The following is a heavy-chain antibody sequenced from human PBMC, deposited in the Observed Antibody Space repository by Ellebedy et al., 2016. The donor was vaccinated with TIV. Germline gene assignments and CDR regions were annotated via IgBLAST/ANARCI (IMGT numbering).Heavy chain of an antibody. Sequence: PGGSLRLSCAASGFTFSSYWMHWVRQAPGKGLVWVSRINGDGSSTNYADAVKGRFTISRDNADNTLNLQMNSLRADDTAVYYCARGVGTIPNWFDPWGQGTLVTVSS. J-gene: IGHJ5*02. V-gene: IGHV3-74*01. CDR1: GFTFSSYW. D-gene: IGHD1-26*01. CDR3: ARGVGTIPNWFDP. CDR2: INGDGSST.